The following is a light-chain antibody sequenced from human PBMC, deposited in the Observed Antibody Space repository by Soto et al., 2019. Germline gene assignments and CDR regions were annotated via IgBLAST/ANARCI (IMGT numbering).Light chain of an antibody. V-gene: IGKV3-15*01. CDR2: GAS. CDR1: QSVYNN. J-gene: IGKJ1*01. Sequence: VMTQSPVTLSASPGQRAILSCRASQSVYNNLAWYQQKPGQAPRLLLYGASTRAAGVPARFCGRGSGTEFSLTITSLQSEDFAVYYCQQYNDWPPWTFGQGTKVEIK. CDR3: QQYNDWPPWT.